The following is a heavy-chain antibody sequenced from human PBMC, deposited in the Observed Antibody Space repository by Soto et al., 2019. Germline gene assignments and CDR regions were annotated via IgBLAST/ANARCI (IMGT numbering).Heavy chain of an antibody. CDR1: GGSFSGYY. V-gene: IGHV4-34*01. Sequence: QVQLQQWGAGLLKPSETLSLTCAVYGGSFSGYYWSWIRQPPGKGLEWIGEINHSGSTNYNPSLKSRVTISVDTSKNQFSLKLSSVTAADTAVYYCACLKVVAATLSGRFYGMDVWGQGTTVTVSS. CDR3: ACLKVVAATLSGRFYGMDV. D-gene: IGHD2-15*01. CDR2: INHSGST. J-gene: IGHJ6*02.